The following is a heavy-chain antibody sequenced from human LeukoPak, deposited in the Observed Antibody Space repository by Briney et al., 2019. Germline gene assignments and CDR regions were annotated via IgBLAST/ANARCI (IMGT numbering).Heavy chain of an antibody. CDR2: ISYDGSNK. Sequence: GGSLRLSCAASGFTFSSYGMHWVRQAPGKGREWGAVISYDGSNKYYVDSVKGRFTISTDHSKTTLYFQMNSLRPEYTAVYYCAKDRGEQWLVTSFDYWGQGTLVTVSS. V-gene: IGHV3-30*18. J-gene: IGHJ4*02. CDR3: AKDRGEQWLVTSFDY. CDR1: GFTFSSYG. D-gene: IGHD6-19*01.